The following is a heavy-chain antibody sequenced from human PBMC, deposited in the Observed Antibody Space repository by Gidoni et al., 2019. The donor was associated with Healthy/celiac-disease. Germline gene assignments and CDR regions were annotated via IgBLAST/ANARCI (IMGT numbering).Heavy chain of an antibody. J-gene: IGHJ4*02. CDR1: GGSFSGYY. Sequence: QVQLQQWGAGLLKPSETLSLTCAVSGGSFSGYYWSWIRQPPGKGLEWIGEINHSGSTNYNPSLKSRVTISVDTSKNQFSLKLSSVTAADTAVYYCARVTLGATTRYFDYWGQGTLVTVSS. CDR2: INHSGST. CDR3: ARVTLGATTRYFDY. V-gene: IGHV4-34*01. D-gene: IGHD1-26*01.